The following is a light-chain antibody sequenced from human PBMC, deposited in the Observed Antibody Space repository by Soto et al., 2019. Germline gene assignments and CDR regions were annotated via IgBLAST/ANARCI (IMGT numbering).Light chain of an antibody. CDR1: QSVSSY. Sequence: EIVLTQSPATLSFSPGERATLSCRASQSVSSYLAWYQQKPGQAPRLLIYDASNRATGIPDRFSGSGSGTDFTLTISSLEPEDFAVYYCQQYGSSPRTFGQGTKVDIK. J-gene: IGKJ1*01. CDR3: QQYGSSPRT. V-gene: IGKV3-20*01. CDR2: DAS.